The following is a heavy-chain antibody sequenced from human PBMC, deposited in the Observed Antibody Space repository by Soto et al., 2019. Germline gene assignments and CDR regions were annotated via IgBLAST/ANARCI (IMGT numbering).Heavy chain of an antibody. Sequence: PGGSLRLSCAASGFTFSSYAMSWVRQAPGXGLDXVXAXSXXXGXXXXADSVKGRFTISRDNSKNTLYLQMNSMRAEDTAVYYCAKDAPGRNWGQGTLVTVSS. CDR2: XSXXXGXX. CDR1: GFTFSSYA. D-gene: IGHD2-8*02. J-gene: IGHJ4*02. V-gene: IGHV3-23*01. CDR3: AKDAPGRN.